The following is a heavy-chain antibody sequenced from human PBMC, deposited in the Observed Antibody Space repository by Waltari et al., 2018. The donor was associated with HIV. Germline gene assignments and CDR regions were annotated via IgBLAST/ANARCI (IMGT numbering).Heavy chain of an antibody. CDR2: IGSLQNFI. D-gene: IGHD6-19*01. V-gene: IGHV3-21*01. Sequence: EVRPLESGGGLVSPGGSLRPACAAPCLRFTDYTTNWVRQGPGKGLDGVASIGSLQNFIHYADSVKGRFTVSRDNAKNSLYRQMNSLTAEDTAVYYCARGPSSGWSWFDPWGQGTLVTVSS. CDR3: ARGPSSGWSWFDP. J-gene: IGHJ5*02. CDR1: CLRFTDYT.